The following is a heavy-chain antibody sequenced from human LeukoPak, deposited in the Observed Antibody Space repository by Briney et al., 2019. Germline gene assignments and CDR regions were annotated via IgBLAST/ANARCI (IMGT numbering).Heavy chain of an antibody. V-gene: IGHV3-23*01. CDR3: AKDLRIAVAGHDY. Sequence: GGSLRPSCAASGFTFSSYAMSWVRQAPGKGLEWVSAISGSGGSTYYADSVKGRFTISRDNSKNTLYLQMNSLRAEDTAVYYCAKDLRIAVAGHDYWGQGTLVTVSS. CDR1: GFTFSSYA. D-gene: IGHD6-19*01. J-gene: IGHJ4*02. CDR2: ISGSGGST.